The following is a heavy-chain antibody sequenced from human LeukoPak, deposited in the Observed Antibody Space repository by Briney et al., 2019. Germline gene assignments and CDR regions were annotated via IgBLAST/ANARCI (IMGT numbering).Heavy chain of an antibody. CDR1: GGTFNNSA. D-gene: IGHD4-17*01. CDR2: IMPLFGTA. Sequence: SVKVSCKTSGGTFNNSAISWVRQAPGQGLEWLGGIMPLFGTAGYAQKFQGRVAITKDESTRTVYLELTSLTSDDTAVYYCARDVHGDYGSGWFDPWGQGTPVSVSS. J-gene: IGHJ5*02. CDR3: ARDVHGDYGSGWFDP. V-gene: IGHV1-69*05.